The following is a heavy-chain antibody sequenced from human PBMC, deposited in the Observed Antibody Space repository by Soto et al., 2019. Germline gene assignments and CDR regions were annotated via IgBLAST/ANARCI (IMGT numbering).Heavy chain of an antibody. CDR3: ARDQGYTVGATKSGMDV. J-gene: IGHJ6*02. CDR1: GFTFSSYS. CDR2: ISSSSTI. D-gene: IGHD1-26*01. V-gene: IGHV3-48*02. Sequence: GGSLRLSCAASGFTFSSYSMNWVRQAPGKGLEWVSYISSSSTIYYEDSVKGRLTISRENAKNSLYLQMNSLRDEDTAVYYCARDQGYTVGATKSGMDVWGQGTTVTASS.